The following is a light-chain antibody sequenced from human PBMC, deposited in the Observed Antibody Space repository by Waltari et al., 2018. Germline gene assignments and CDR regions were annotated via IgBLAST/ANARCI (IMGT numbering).Light chain of an antibody. CDR3: QQYYSTPRT. Sequence: DIVMTQSPDSLAVSLGERATLNCKSSQSVLYSPNNKNYLAWYQQKPGQPPKLLIYWASTRESGVPDRFSGSGSGTDFTLTISSLQAEDVAVYYCQQYYSTPRTFGQGTKVEIK. V-gene: IGKV4-1*01. J-gene: IGKJ1*01. CDR1: QSVLYSPNNKNY. CDR2: WAS.